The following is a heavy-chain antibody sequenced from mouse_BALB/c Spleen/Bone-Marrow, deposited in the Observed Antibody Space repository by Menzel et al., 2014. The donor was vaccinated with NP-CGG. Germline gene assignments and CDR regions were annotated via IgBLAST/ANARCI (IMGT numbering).Heavy chain of an antibody. CDR2: INPSNGGT. J-gene: IGHJ1*01. CDR3: TRSYYGNYFDV. D-gene: IGHD2-1*01. CDR1: GYTFTSYY. Sequence: LVESGAELVKPGASVKLSCKASGYTFTSYYTYWVKQRPGQGLEWIGEINPSNGGTNFNEKFKSKATLTVDKSSSTAYMQLSSLTSEDSAVYYCTRSYYGNYFDVWGAGTTVTVSS. V-gene: IGHV1S81*02.